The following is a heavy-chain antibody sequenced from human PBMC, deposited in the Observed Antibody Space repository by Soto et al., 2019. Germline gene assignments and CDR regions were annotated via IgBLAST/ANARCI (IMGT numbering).Heavy chain of an antibody. CDR3: AKGSRIIAVAGIFDY. CDR1: GFTFDDYA. Sequence: PGGSLRLSCAASGFTFDDYAMHWVRQAPGKGLEWVSGISWNSGSIGYADSVKGRFTISRDNAKNSLYLQMNSLRAEDTALYYCAKGSRIIAVAGIFDYWGQGTLVTVSS. CDR2: ISWNSGSI. J-gene: IGHJ4*02. V-gene: IGHV3-9*01. D-gene: IGHD6-19*01.